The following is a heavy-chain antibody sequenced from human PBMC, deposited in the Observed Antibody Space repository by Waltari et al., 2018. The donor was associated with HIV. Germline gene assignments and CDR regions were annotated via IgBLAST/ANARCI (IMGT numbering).Heavy chain of an antibody. Sequence: QVQLRESGPGLLKPSETLSLTCVVSGYSVNRDYNWGWVRQPPGKGLEWMGSGYHDGTTLHNPALNSRVTISIDTSKSQFSLKLSAVTAADTAVYYCARAGVVPALFDLWGRGTLVTVSS. D-gene: IGHD2-2*01. J-gene: IGHJ2*01. CDR2: GYHDGTT. CDR3: ARAGVVPALFDL. CDR1: GYSVNRDYN. V-gene: IGHV4-38-2*01.